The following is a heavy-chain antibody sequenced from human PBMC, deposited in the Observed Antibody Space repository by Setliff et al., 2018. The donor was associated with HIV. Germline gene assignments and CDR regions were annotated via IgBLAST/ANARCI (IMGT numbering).Heavy chain of an antibody. V-gene: IGHV1-69*10. CDR2: FIPILGIA. Sequence: ASVKVSCKPSGYTFTAYGLSWVRQAPGQGLEWMGGFIPILGIANSVHKFQGRLTITADKFTSTAYMELSSLRSEDTAVYYCATLRINRDGSPGKAFDYWGQGTLVTVSS. J-gene: IGHJ4*02. D-gene: IGHD5-12*01. CDR3: ATLRINRDGSPGKAFDY. CDR1: GYTFTAYG.